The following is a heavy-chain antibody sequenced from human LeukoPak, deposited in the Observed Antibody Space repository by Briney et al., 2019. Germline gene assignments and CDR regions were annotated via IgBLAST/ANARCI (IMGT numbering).Heavy chain of an antibody. V-gene: IGHV3-33*01. D-gene: IGHD6-6*01. J-gene: IGHJ4*02. CDR1: GFTFSDYG. Sequence: GRSLRLSCAASGFTFSDYGIHWVRQAPGQGLEWVALIWYDGSKKYYADSVKGRFTISRDNTKNTLYLQLNSLRADDTAVYYCARAHSSSSTFDLWGQGTQVTVSS. CDR3: ARAHSSSSTFDL. CDR2: IWYDGSKK.